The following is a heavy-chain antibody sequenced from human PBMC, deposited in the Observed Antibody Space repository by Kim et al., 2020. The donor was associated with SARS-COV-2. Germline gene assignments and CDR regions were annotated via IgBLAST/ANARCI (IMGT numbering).Heavy chain of an antibody. CDR1: GFTFSSYS. CDR2: ISSSSSYI. CDR3: ARGNVVVVAEWRLMPGRLKADAFDI. V-gene: IGHV3-21*01. Sequence: GGSLRLSCAASGFTFSSYSMNWVRQAPGKGLEWVSSISSSSSYIYYADSVKGRFTISRDNAKNSLYLQMNSLRAEDTAVYYCARGNVVVVAEWRLMPGRLKADAFDIWGQGTMVTVSS. D-gene: IGHD2-15*01. J-gene: IGHJ3*02.